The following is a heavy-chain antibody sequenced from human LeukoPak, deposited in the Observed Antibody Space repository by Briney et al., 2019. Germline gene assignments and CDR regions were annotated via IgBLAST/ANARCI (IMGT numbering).Heavy chain of an antibody. CDR1: GFTFTNYN. CDR3: ARDFEAAGEDY. CDR2: ISSSNSLI. J-gene: IGHJ4*02. D-gene: IGHD6-13*01. V-gene: IGHV3-48*01. Sequence: GGSLRLSCAASGFTFTNYNMNWVRQPPGKGLEWVSYISSSNSLIYYADSVKGRFAISRDNAKNSLHLQMNSLRAEDTAIYYCARDFEAAGEDYWGQGTLVTVSS.